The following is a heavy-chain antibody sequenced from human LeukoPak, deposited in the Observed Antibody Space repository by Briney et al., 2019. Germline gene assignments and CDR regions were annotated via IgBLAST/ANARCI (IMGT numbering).Heavy chain of an antibody. D-gene: IGHD3-16*01. CDR3: ARVDEGGYYYYGMDV. CDR1: AGSISSYY. Sequence: PSETLSLTCTVSAGSISSYYWGWIRQPPGKGLEWIGYIYSSGSTNYNPSLKSRVTISVDTSKNQFSLKLSSVTAAGTAVYYCARVDEGGYYYYGMDVWGQGTTVTVSS. J-gene: IGHJ6*02. CDR2: IYSSGST. V-gene: IGHV4-59*01.